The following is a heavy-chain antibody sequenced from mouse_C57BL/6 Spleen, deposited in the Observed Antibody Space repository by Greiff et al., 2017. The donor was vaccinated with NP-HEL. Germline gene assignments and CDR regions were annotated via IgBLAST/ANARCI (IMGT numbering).Heavy chain of an antibody. CDR1: GYTFTSYG. V-gene: IGHV1-81*01. CDR3: AKKGYDDYAMDY. Sequence: VQGVESGAELARPGASVKLSCKASGYTFTSYGISWVKQRTGQGLEWIGEIYPRSGNTYYNEKFKGKATLTADKSSSTAYMELRSLTSEDSAVYFCAKKGYDDYAMDYWGQGTSVTVSS. CDR2: IYPRSGNT. D-gene: IGHD2-2*01. J-gene: IGHJ4*01.